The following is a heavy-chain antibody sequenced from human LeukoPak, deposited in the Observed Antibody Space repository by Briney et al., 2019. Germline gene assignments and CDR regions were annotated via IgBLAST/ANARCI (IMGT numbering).Heavy chain of an antibody. D-gene: IGHD6-13*01. Sequence: GASVKVSCKASGYTFTSYDIDWVRQASGQGLEWMGWMNPNSGNTGYAQKFQGRVTMTRNTSISTAYMELSSLRSEDTAVYYCARVGWQQLSTYMDVWGKGTTVTVS. V-gene: IGHV1-8*01. CDR2: MNPNSGNT. J-gene: IGHJ6*03. CDR3: ARVGWQQLSTYMDV. CDR1: GYTFTSYD.